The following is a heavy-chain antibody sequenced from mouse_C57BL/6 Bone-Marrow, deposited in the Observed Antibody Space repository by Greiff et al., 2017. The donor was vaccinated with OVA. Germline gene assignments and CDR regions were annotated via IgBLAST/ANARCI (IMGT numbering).Heavy chain of an antibody. CDR2: IFPGSGST. CDR3: ARRHYGSSYAMDY. V-gene: IGHV1-75*01. J-gene: IGHJ4*01. Sequence: VQLQESGPELVKPGASVKISCKASGYSFTDYYINWVKQRPGQGLEWIGWIFPGSGSTYYNEKFKGKATLTVDKSSSTAYMLLSSLTSEDSAVYFCARRHYGSSYAMDYWGQGTSVTVSS. D-gene: IGHD1-1*01. CDR1: GYSFTDYY.